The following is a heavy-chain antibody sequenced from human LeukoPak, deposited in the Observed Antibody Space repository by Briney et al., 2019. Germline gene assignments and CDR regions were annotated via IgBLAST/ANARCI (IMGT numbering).Heavy chain of an antibody. D-gene: IGHD1-14*01. J-gene: IGHJ5*02. Sequence: ASVKVSCKASGYTFTGYYMHWVRQAPGQGLEWMGWINPNSGGTNYAQKFQGRVTMTRDTSISTAYMELSRLRSDDTAVYYCARDGGGTLWYNWFDPWGQGTLVTVSS. CDR1: GYTFTGYY. CDR3: ARDGGGTLWYNWFDP. V-gene: IGHV1-2*02. CDR2: INPNSGGT.